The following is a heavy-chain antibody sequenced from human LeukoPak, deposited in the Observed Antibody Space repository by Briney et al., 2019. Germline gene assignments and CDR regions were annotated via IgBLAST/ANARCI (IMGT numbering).Heavy chain of an antibody. Sequence: QTSETLSLTCPVSGGSISIYYWSWIRQPPGKGLEWIGNIHDSGSTSYNPSLKSRVAMSEDTSKAQFSLNLSSVTAADTAVYYCARIGLHSAFDIWGQGTMVTVSS. CDR2: IHDSGST. D-gene: IGHD4-11*01. CDR3: ARIGLHSAFDI. V-gene: IGHV4-59*01. CDR1: GGSISIYY. J-gene: IGHJ3*02.